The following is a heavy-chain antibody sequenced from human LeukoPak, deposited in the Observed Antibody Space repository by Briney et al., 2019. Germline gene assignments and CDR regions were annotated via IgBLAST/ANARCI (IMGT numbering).Heavy chain of an antibody. V-gene: IGHV5-51*01. CDR1: GYSFTDYW. Sequence: KRGESLKISCKGSGYSFTDYWIGWVRQMPGKGLEWMGIIYPGDSDTRNSPSFQGQVTISADKSISTAYLQWSTLKASDTAMYYCARQSRLFTTAAGSFDYWGQGTLVTVSS. D-gene: IGHD6-13*01. J-gene: IGHJ4*02. CDR2: IYPGDSDT. CDR3: ARQSRLFTTAAGSFDY.